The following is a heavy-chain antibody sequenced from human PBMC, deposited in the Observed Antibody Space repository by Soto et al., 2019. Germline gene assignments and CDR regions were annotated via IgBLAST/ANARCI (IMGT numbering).Heavy chain of an antibody. CDR1: GGSISSSNW. CDR2: IYHSGST. J-gene: IGHJ4*02. CDR3: ARDSPGPYDYVWGSYRSTSFDY. V-gene: IGHV4-4*02. Sequence: SETLSLTCAVSGGSISSSNWWSWVRQPPGKGLEWIGEIYHSGSTNYNPSLKSRVTISVDKSKNQFSLKLSSVTAADTAVYYCARDSPGPYDYVWGSYRSTSFDYWGQGTLVTVSS. D-gene: IGHD3-16*02.